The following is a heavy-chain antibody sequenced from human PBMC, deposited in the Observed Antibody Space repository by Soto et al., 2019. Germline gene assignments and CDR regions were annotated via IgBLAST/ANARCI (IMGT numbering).Heavy chain of an antibody. CDR2: ISYDGSNK. V-gene: IGHV3-30*18. CDR3: AKPGGDYYYDYGMDV. Sequence: GGSLRLSCAASGFPFSSYGMHWVRQSPGKGLEWVAVISYDGSNKYYADSVKGRFTISRDNSKNTLYLQMNSLRAEDTAVYYCAKPGGDYYYDYGMDVWGQGTTVSVSS. CDR1: GFPFSSYG. J-gene: IGHJ6*02.